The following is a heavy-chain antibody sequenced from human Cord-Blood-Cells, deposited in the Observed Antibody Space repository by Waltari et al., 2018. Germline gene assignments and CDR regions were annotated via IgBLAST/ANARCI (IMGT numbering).Heavy chain of an antibody. Sequence: QVQLQESGPGLVKPSETLSLTCTVSGGSISSYYWSWIRQPPGKGLEWIGYIYYSGSTNYTPSLKSRVTISVDTSKNQFSLKLSSVTAADTAVYYCARVGYSSSWDAFDIWGQGTMVTVSS. J-gene: IGHJ3*02. CDR2: IYYSGST. V-gene: IGHV4-59*01. CDR3: ARVGYSSSWDAFDI. CDR1: GGSISSYY. D-gene: IGHD6-13*01.